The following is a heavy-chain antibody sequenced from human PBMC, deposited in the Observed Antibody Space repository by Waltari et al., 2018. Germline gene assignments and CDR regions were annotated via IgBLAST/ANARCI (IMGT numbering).Heavy chain of an antibody. CDR3: ARGWIGTTSLGHDGMDV. V-gene: IGHV3-53*01. J-gene: IGHJ6*02. CDR2: IYTGGDT. Sequence: EVQLVESGGGLIQPGGSLRLSCAVSGFTVSTNYMSWVRQAPGQGLWWGSVIYTGGDTYYADAVKGRFSISRDNSKNTLYLQMNSLRVEDTAIYYCARGWIGTTSLGHDGMDVWGQGTTVTVSS. CDR1: GFTVSTNY. D-gene: IGHD4-17*01.